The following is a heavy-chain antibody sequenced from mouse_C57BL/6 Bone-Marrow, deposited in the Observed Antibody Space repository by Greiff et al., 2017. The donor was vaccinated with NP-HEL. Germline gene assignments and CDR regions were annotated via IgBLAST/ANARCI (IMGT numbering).Heavy chain of an antibody. CDR3: AREGPYDGSYFDY. D-gene: IGHD2-3*01. CDR2: IYYSGTI. Sequence: EVKLVESGPGLVKPSQTVFLTCTVTGISITTGNYRWSWIRQFPGNKLEWIGYIYYSGTITYNPSLTSRTTITRDTPKNQFFLEMNSLTAEDTATYYCAREGPYDGSYFDYWGQGTTLTVSS. CDR1: GISITTGNYR. V-gene: IGHV3-5*01. J-gene: IGHJ2*01.